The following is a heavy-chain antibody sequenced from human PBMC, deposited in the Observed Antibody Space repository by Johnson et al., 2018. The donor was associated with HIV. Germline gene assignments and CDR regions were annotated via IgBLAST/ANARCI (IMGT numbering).Heavy chain of an antibody. J-gene: IGHJ3*02. CDR3: AKSDSGYDAFDI. Sequence: QVQLVESGGGVVQPGRSLRLSCAASGFTFTTYGMHWVRQAPGKGLEWVAFISYDGSSKYYADSVKGRFTISRDNSKHTLYLQMNSLLPEDTAVYYCAKSDSGYDAFDIWGQGTMVTVSS. V-gene: IGHV3-30*18. D-gene: IGHD5-12*01. CDR1: GFTFTTYG. CDR2: ISYDGSSK.